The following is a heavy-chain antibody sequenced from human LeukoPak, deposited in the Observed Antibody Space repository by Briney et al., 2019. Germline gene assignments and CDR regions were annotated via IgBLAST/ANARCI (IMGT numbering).Heavy chain of an antibody. CDR1: GFTFSSYA. J-gene: IGHJ4*02. Sequence: GGALRLSCADSGFTFSSYAMSWVRQAPGEGLERGSAISGSGGSTYYADSVKGRFTISTDNSKNTLYLQMNILRAEDTAVYYCANVGYYDSSGYYFLWGQGTLVTVSS. CDR3: ANVGYYDSSGYYFL. D-gene: IGHD3-22*01. CDR2: ISGSGGST. V-gene: IGHV3-23*01.